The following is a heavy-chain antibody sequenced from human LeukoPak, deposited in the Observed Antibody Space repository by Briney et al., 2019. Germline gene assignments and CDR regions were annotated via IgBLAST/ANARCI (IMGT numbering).Heavy chain of an antibody. CDR1: GFTFSSYA. Sequence: GGSLRLSCAASGFTFSSYAMSWVRQAPGKGLEWGSTIFKTGDTAHYADIVRGRFTISRDNSKNTLSLQMNSLRAEDTAIYYCAKLWGRHVWSFDYWGQGALVTVSS. V-gene: IGHV3-23*01. J-gene: IGHJ4*02. CDR3: AKLWGRHVWSFDY. D-gene: IGHD3-16*01. CDR2: IFKTGDTA.